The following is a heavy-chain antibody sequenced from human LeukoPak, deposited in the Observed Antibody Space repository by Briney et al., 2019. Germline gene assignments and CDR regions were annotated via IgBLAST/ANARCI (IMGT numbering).Heavy chain of an antibody. CDR1: GFSFSNYW. CDR2: INHNGNVN. Sequence: AGGSLRLSCAASGFSFSNYWMNWARQAPGKGLEWVASINHNGNVNYYVDSVKGRFTISRDNAENSLYLQMSNLRAEDTAVYFCARGGGLDVWGQGATVTVSS. D-gene: IGHD3-16*01. J-gene: IGHJ6*02. V-gene: IGHV3-7*03. CDR3: ARGGGLDV.